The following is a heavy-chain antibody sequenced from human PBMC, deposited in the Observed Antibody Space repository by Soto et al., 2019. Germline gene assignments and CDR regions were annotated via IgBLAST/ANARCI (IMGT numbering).Heavy chain of an antibody. CDR2: IWYDGSRT. Sequence: QGQLVESGGGVVQPGTSRRLSCAASGFTFSTYGMHWVRQAPGKGLDWVALIWYDGSRTHYAESVKGRFTISRDNSKNTLLLQMNSLRVEDTAVYYCAREQIGVAGSTYDYWGQGTLVTVSS. CDR3: AREQIGVAGSTYDY. D-gene: IGHD6-19*01. V-gene: IGHV3-33*01. J-gene: IGHJ4*02. CDR1: GFTFSTYG.